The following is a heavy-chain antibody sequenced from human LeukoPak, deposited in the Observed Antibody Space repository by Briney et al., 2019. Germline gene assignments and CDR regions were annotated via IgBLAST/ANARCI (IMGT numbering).Heavy chain of an antibody. CDR2: IIPILGIA. CDR3: ARDRRKNGDYYY. V-gene: IGHV1-69*04. J-gene: IGHJ4*02. D-gene: IGHD4-17*01. Sequence: GASVKVSCKASGGTFSSYTISWVRQAPGQGLEWMGRIIPILGIANYAQKFQGRVTITADKSTSTAYMELSSLRSEDTAVYYCARDRRKNGDYYYWGQGTLVTVSS. CDR1: GGTFSSYT.